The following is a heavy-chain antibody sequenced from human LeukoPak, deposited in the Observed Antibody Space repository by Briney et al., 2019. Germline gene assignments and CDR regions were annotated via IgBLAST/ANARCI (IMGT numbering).Heavy chain of an antibody. J-gene: IGHJ5*02. D-gene: IGHD6-19*01. CDR1: GGSFSGYY. Sequence: PSGTLSLTCAVYGGSFSGYYWSWIRQPPGKGLEWIGEINHSGSTNYNPSLKSRVTISVDTSKNQFSLKLSSVTAADTAVYYCARVRISVAGTGRKGNWFDPWGQGTLVTVSS. V-gene: IGHV4-34*01. CDR2: INHSGST. CDR3: ARVRISVAGTGRKGNWFDP.